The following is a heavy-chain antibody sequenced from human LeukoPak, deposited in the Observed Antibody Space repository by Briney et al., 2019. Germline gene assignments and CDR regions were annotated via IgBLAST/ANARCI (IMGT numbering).Heavy chain of an antibody. D-gene: IGHD2-2*01. CDR1: GGSISSYY. J-gene: IGHJ2*01. CDR2: IYYSGST. CDR3: ARQGYQLLFHWYFDL. V-gene: IGHV4-59*08. Sequence: SETLSLTCTVSGGSISSYYWSWIRQPPGKGLEGIGYIYYSGSTNYNPSLKSRVTISEDTSKNQFSLKLSSVTAADTAVYYCARQGYQLLFHWYFDLWGRGTLVTVSS.